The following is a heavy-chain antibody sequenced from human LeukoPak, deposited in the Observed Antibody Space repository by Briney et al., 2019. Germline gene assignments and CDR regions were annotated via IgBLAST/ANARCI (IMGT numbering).Heavy chain of an antibody. J-gene: IGHJ4*02. Sequence: ASVKVSCKASGYTFTSYGISWVRQAPGQGLEWMGWISAYNGNTNYAQKLQGRVTMTTDTSTSTAYMELRSLRPDDTAVYYCARDHPQQLVIGSLDYWGQGTLITVSS. V-gene: IGHV1-18*01. CDR2: ISAYNGNT. D-gene: IGHD6-13*01. CDR1: GYTFTSYG. CDR3: ARDHPQQLVIGSLDY.